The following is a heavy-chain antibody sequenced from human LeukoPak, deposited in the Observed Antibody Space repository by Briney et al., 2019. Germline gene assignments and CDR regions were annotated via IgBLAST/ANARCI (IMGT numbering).Heavy chain of an antibody. CDR1: GFTFSSSD. CDR2: IRYDGNNK. Sequence: GGSLRLSCAASGFTFSSSDMHWVRQAPGKGLEWVAFIRYDGNNKYYADSVKGRLTITRDNSKNTLYLQMNSLRADDTAVYYCARGHYDYLWGSYQDWGQGTLVTVSS. CDR3: ARGHYDYLWGSYQD. J-gene: IGHJ4*02. D-gene: IGHD3-16*01. V-gene: IGHV3-30*02.